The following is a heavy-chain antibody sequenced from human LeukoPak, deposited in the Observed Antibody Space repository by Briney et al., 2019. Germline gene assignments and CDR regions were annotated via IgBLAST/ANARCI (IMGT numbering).Heavy chain of an antibody. CDR2: IAFDGSNK. V-gene: IGHV3-30*04. CDR3: ATRSGGDFDY. D-gene: IGHD1-26*01. CDR1: GFTFSSYA. J-gene: IGHJ4*02. Sequence: GGSLRLSCAAAGFTFSSYAMHWVRQAPGKGLECVAVIAFDGSNKYYADSVKGRFTISRDNSKNTLYLQMNSLRAEDTAVYYCATRSGGDFDYWGQGTLVTVSS.